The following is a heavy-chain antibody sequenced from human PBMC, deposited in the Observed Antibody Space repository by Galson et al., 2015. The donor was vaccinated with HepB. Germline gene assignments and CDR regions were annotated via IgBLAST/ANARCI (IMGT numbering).Heavy chain of an antibody. CDR2: ISYDGSNK. CDR3: ARDLGYCTNGVCPRGWFDP. J-gene: IGHJ5*02. Sequence: LSCAASGFTFSSYAMHWVRQAPGKGLEWVAVISYDGSNKYYADSVKGRFTISRDNSKNTLYLQMNSLRAEDTAVYYCARDLGYCTNGVCPRGWFDPWGQGTLVTVSS. D-gene: IGHD2-8*01. CDR1: GFTFSSYA. V-gene: IGHV3-30-3*01.